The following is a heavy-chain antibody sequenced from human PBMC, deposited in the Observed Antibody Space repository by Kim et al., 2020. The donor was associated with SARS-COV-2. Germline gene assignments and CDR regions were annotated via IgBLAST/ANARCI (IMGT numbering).Heavy chain of an antibody. CDR1: GLTFSSYG. CDR3: ARAQHMVRGVIGIHYYGMDV. D-gene: IGHD3-10*01. V-gene: IGHV3-33*05. CDR2: ISYDGSNK. Sequence: GGSLRLSCAASGLTFSSYGMHWVRQAPGKGLEWVAVISYDGSNKYYADSVKGRFTISRDNSKNTLYLQMNSLRAEDTAVYYCARAQHMVRGVIGIHYYGMDVWGQGTTVTVSS. J-gene: IGHJ6*02.